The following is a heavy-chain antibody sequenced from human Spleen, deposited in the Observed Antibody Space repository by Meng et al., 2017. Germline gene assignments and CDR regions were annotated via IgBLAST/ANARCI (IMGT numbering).Heavy chain of an antibody. CDR3: ARAEGERGYSLYYYYYGMDV. V-gene: IGHV4-31*11. J-gene: IGHJ6*02. Sequence: SETLSLTCVVSGGSISNSGYFWSWIRQHPGQGLEWIGYIYYSGSTYYSPSLKSRVTISVDKSKNQFSLKLSSVTAADTAVYYCARAEGERGYSLYYYYYGMDVWGQGTTVTVSS. CDR2: IYYSGST. D-gene: IGHD5-18*01. CDR1: GGSISNSGYF.